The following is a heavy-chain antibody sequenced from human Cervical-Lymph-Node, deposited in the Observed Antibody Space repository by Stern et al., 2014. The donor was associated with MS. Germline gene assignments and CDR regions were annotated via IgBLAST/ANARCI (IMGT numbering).Heavy chain of an antibody. V-gene: IGHV2-26*01. Sequence: SGPVLVKPTETLTLTCTVSGFSLSNVRMSVSWIRQPPGKALEWLAHIFSNDEKSYKTSLKSRVTISKDTSKSQVVLTMTSMDPVDTATYFCARMEITSGRYDYWGQGQLVTVSS. CDR3: ARMEITSGRYDY. CDR2: IFSNDEK. D-gene: IGHD3-10*01. J-gene: IGHJ4*02. CDR1: GFSLSNVRMS.